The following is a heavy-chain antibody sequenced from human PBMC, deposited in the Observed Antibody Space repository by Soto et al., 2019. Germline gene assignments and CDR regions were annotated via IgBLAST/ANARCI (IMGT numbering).Heavy chain of an antibody. CDR3: ARRYRRAFDI. CDR1: GGSINNYY. J-gene: IGHJ3*02. CDR2: IFYSGST. V-gene: IGHV4-59*08. Sequence: SETLSLTCTVSGGSINNYYWSWIRQPPGKGLEWIGYIFYSGSTNYNPSLKSRVTISVDTSKNQFSLKLSSVTAADTAVYYCARRYRRAFDIWGQGTVVTVSS. D-gene: IGHD1-26*01.